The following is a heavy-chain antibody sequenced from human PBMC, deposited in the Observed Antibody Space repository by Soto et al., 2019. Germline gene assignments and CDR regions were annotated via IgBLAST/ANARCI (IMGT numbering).Heavy chain of an antibody. CDR1: GFSLSTSGVG. CDR2: IYWDDDK. J-gene: IGHJ4*02. Sequence: QITLKESGPPLVKPTQTLTLTCTFSGFSLSTSGVGVGWIRQPPGKALEWLALIYWDDDKRYSPSLKSRLTTTTHTSKNQVVLTTTNMDPVDTATYYCAHSRIRYFDWAYFDYWGQGTLVTVSS. D-gene: IGHD3-9*01. V-gene: IGHV2-5*02. CDR3: AHSRIRYFDWAYFDY.